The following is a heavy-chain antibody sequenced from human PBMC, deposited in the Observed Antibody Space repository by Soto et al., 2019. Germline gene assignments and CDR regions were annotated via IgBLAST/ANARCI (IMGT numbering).Heavy chain of an antibody. J-gene: IGHJ4*02. CDR1: GGSVSSGSYY. V-gene: IGHV4-61*01. Sequence: QVQLQESGPGLVKPSETLSLTCTVSGGSVSSGSYYWSWIRQPPGKGLEWIGYIYYSGSTNYNPSLTRRVTISVDQSHHQLSLKLSSVTAADTAVYYCARAPIAVAAHDYWGQGTLVTVSS. CDR2: IYYSGST. D-gene: IGHD6-19*01. CDR3: ARAPIAVAAHDY.